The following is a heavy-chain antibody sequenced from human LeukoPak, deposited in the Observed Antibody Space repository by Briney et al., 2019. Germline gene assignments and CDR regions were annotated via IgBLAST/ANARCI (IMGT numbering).Heavy chain of an antibody. D-gene: IGHD6-13*01. CDR2: INPNSGGT. CDR3: ARGGPGIAAAGEYYYYYMDV. Sequence: ASVKVSCKASGYTFTGYYMHWVRQAPGQGLEWMGWINPNSGGTNYAQKFQGRVTMTRDTFISTAYMELSRLRSDDTAVYYCARGGPGIAAAGEYYYYYMDVWGKGTTVTVSS. J-gene: IGHJ6*03. CDR1: GYTFTGYY. V-gene: IGHV1-2*02.